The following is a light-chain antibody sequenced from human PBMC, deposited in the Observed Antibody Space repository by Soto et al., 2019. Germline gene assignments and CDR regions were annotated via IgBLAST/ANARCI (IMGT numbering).Light chain of an antibody. CDR3: QQFNSYPQFT. CDR2: DAS. J-gene: IGKJ3*01. CDR1: QGISSA. V-gene: IGKV1-13*02. Sequence: AIQLTQSPSSLSASVGDRVTITCRASQGISSALAWYQQKPGKAPKLLIYDASSLESGVPSRFSGSGSGTDFSLTISSLQPEDFATYYCQQFNSYPQFTFGPGTKVHI.